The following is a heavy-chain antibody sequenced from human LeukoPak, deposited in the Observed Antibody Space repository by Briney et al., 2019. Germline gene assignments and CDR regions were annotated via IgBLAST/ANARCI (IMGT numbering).Heavy chain of an antibody. V-gene: IGHV1-8*01. CDR3: ARGGSRELQYSSSIFDY. CDR2: MNPNSGNT. D-gene: IGHD6-6*01. J-gene: IGHJ4*02. CDR1: GYTFTSYD. Sequence: ASVKVSCKASGYTFTSYDINWVRQATGQGLEWMGWMNPNSGNTGYAQKFQGRVTMTRNTSITTAYMELSSLRSEGTAVYYCARGGSRELQYSSSIFDYWGQGTLVTVSS.